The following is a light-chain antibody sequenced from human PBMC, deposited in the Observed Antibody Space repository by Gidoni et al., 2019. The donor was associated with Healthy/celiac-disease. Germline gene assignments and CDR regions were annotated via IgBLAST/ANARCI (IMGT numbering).Light chain of an antibody. Sequence: ESVLTQSAGPLSLSPGERAARSCRASQSVSSSYLVWYQQKPGQAPRLLIYGASSRATGIPDRFSGSGSGTDFTLTISRLEPEDFAVYYCQPYGSSPGTFGQGTKVEIK. CDR1: QSVSSSY. CDR3: QPYGSSPGT. V-gene: IGKV3-20*01. J-gene: IGKJ1*01. CDR2: GAS.